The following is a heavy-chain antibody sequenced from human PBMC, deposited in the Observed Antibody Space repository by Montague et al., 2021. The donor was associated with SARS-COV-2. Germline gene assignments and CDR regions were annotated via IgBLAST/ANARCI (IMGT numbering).Heavy chain of an antibody. CDR1: GGSISSYY. CDR3: ARWGLYSSSAGGYDY. Sequence: SEILSLTCTVSGGSISSYYWSWIRQPPGKGLEWIGDIYYSGSTNXNPSLKSRVTISVDTSRNQFSLKLSSVTAADTAVYYCARWGLYSSSAGGYDYWGQGTLVTVSS. D-gene: IGHD6-6*01. V-gene: IGHV4-59*01. CDR2: IYYSGST. J-gene: IGHJ4*02.